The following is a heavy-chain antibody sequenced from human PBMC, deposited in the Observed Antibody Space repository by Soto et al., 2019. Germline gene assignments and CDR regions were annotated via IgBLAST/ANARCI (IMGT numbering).Heavy chain of an antibody. V-gene: IGHV3-33*01. D-gene: IGHD1-1*01. CDR2: IWYDGSNK. CDR1: GFTFSSYG. Sequence: SLRLSCAASGFTFSSYGMHWVRQAPGKGLEWVAVIWYDGSNKYYADSVKGRFTISRDNSKNTLYLQMNSLRVEDTALYYCARQSLGNIRLRGFDYWGQGALVTVSS. CDR3: ARQSLGNIRLRGFDY. J-gene: IGHJ4*02.